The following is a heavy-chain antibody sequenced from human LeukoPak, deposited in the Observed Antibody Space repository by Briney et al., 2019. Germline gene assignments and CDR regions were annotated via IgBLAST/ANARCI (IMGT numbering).Heavy chain of an antibody. CDR2: IKQDGSEK. V-gene: IGHV3-7*03. Sequence: GGSLRLSCAASGFTFSSYWMSWVRQAPGKGLEWVANIKQDGSEKYYVDSVKGRFTISRDNAKNSLYLQMNSLRPEDMALYYCAKADCSSASCYTDYWGQGTLVTVSS. CDR3: AKADCSSASCYTDY. CDR1: GFTFSSYW. J-gene: IGHJ4*02. D-gene: IGHD2-2*02.